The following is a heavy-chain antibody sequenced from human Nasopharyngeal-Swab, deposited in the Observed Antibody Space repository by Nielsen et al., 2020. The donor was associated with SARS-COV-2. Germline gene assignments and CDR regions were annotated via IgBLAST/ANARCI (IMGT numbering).Heavy chain of an antibody. Sequence: GESLKISCAASGFTFSDHYMSWIRQAPGKGLEWIAYISSSSGLIYYADSVKGRFTISRDNAKNSLYLQMESLRADDTAVYYCARDEGTKIMKQDFWGQGTPVTVSS. CDR3: ARDEGTKIMKQDF. CDR2: ISSSSGLI. CDR1: GFTFSDHY. J-gene: IGHJ4*02. V-gene: IGHV3-11*04. D-gene: IGHD1-7*01.